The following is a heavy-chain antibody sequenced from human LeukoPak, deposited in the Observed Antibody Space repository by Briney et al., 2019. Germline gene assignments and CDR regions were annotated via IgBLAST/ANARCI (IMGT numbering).Heavy chain of an antibody. CDR1: GFTFSSYA. CDR3: ARGARVPALFDY. D-gene: IGHD4/OR15-4a*01. CDR2: ISGSGGST. J-gene: IGHJ4*02. V-gene: IGHV3-23*01. Sequence: GESLRLSCAASGFTFSSYAMSWVRQAPGKGLEWVSFISGSGGSTDYADSVKGRFTISRDNSKNTLYLQMNSLSAEDTAVYYCARGARVPALFDYWGQGTLVTVSS.